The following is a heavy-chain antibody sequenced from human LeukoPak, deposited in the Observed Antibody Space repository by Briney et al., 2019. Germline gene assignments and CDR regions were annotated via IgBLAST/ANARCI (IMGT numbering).Heavy chain of an antibody. CDR3: ARIQRYYFDY. CDR2: ISSSGSTI. J-gene: IGHJ4*02. Sequence: GGSLRLSCAASGFTFRAHGMNWVRQAPGKGLEWVSYISSSGSTIYYADSVKGRFTISRDNAKNSLYLQMNSLRAEDTAVYYCARIQRYYFDYWGQGTLVTVSS. D-gene: IGHD4-17*01. V-gene: IGHV3-48*04. CDR1: GFTFRAHG.